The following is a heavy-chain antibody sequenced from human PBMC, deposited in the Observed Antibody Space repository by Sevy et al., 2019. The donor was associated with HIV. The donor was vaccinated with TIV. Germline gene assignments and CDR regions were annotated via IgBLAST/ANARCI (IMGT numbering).Heavy chain of an antibody. J-gene: IGHJ4*02. CDR3: ARDRGAYTYGTGKY. D-gene: IGHD5-18*01. CDR1: RFTFSTYA. CDR2: ISYDGNIK. V-gene: IGHV3-30-3*01. Sequence: GGSLRLSCATSRFTFSTYAMHWVRQAPGKGLEWVSVISYDGNIKYYADSVKGRFTISRDESKNTLYLQMNSLRAEDTAVYYCARDRGAYTYGTGKYWGQGTLVTVSS.